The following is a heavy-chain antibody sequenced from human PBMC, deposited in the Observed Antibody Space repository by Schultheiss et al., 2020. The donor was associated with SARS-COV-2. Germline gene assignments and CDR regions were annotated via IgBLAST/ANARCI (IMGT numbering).Heavy chain of an antibody. J-gene: IGHJ4*02. CDR1: GFTFSSYE. CDR3: ARDSHSSSWSYHFDY. D-gene: IGHD6-13*01. Sequence: GESLKISCAASGFTFSSYEMNWVRQAPGKGLEWVSYITSSGATIYYADSVKGRFTISRDNAKNSLYLQMNSLRAEDTAVYYCARDSHSSSWSYHFDYWGQGTLVTVSS. CDR2: ITSSGATI. V-gene: IGHV3-48*03.